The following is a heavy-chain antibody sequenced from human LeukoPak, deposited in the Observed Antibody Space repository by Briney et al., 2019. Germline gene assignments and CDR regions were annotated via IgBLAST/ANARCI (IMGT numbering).Heavy chain of an antibody. J-gene: IGHJ4*02. CDR2: ISSSGSTI. D-gene: IGHD3-9*01. CDR1: GFTFSDYY. Sequence: GGSLRLSCAASGFTFSDYYMSWIRQAPGKGLEWVSYISSSGSTIYYADSVKGRFTISRDNAKNSLYLQMNSLRAEDTAVYYCARDNHDILTGYPYFDYWGQGTLVTVSS. CDR3: ARDNHDILTGYPYFDY. V-gene: IGHV3-11*04.